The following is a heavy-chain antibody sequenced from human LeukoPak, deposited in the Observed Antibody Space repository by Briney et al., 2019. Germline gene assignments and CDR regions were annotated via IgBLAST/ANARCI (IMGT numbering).Heavy chain of an antibody. J-gene: IGHJ4*02. CDR3: ARDSTYYYDSGSSGPHYFDN. CDR2: ISSGGTYE. CDR1: GFTFSSYA. V-gene: IGHV3-30*01. Sequence: GGSLRLSCAASGFTFSSYAMHWVRQAPGKGLEWVSLISSGGTYEYYADSVKGRFTISRDNSKNTLYLQLNSLRAEDTAVYYCARDSTYYYDSGSSGPHYFDNWGQGALVTVSS. D-gene: IGHD3-10*01.